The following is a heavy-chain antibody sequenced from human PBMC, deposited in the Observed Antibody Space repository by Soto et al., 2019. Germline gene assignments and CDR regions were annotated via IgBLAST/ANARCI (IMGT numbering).Heavy chain of an antibody. J-gene: IGHJ4*01. CDR2: MSSDGGRI. CDR1: GFTFSSFS. V-gene: IGHV3-64*04. CDR3: VRKNPGTRPFDY. Sequence: GGSLRLSCSASGFTFSSFSMHWVRQSPGKGLEYVSHMSSDGGRIYYADSVKGRFTISRDNSRTTLYLQMNSLRAEDTALYYCVRKNPGTRPFDYWGQGTLVTVSS.